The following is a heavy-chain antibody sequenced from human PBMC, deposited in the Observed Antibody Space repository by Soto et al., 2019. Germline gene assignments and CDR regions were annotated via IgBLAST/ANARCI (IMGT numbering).Heavy chain of an antibody. V-gene: IGHV4-34*01. J-gene: IGHJ4*02. CDR3: ARAPKVSGSSQTRPDF. Sequence: ETLSLTCSIYSGSFSGYYWSWIRQPPGKGLEWIGEISQSGNTNYSPSLKSRVSISIDTSKKQFSLNLASVSAADTAVYDCARAPKVSGSSQTRPDFWGQGTLVTVSS. D-gene: IGHD6-6*01. CDR1: SGSFSGYY. CDR2: ISQSGNT.